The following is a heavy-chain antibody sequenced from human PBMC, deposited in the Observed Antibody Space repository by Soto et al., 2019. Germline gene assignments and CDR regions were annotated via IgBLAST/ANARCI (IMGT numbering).Heavy chain of an antibody. V-gene: IGHV3-23*01. CDR3: AKAGGYDSYYYYGVDV. J-gene: IGHJ6*02. CDR1: GFTFSSYA. D-gene: IGHD5-12*01. CDR2: ISGSGGST. Sequence: GGSLRLSCAASGFTFSSYAMSWVRQVPGKGLEWVSVISGSGGSTNYADSVKGRFTISRDNSKNTLYLQMNSLRAEDTAVYYCAKAGGYDSYYYYGVDVWGQGTTVTVSS.